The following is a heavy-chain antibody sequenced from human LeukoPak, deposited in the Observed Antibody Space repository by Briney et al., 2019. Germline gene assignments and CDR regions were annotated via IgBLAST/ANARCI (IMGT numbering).Heavy chain of an antibody. V-gene: IGHV1-8*01. CDR3: ARGRVIQPLLWYPSGYDAFDI. D-gene: IGHD2-2*01. J-gene: IGHJ3*02. CDR1: GYTFTSYD. CDR2: MNPNSGNT. Sequence: ASVKVSCKASGYTFTSYDINWVRQATGQGLEWMGWMNPNSGNTGYAQKFQGRVTMTRNTSISTAYMELSSLRSEDTAAYYCARGRVIQPLLWYPSGYDAFDIWGQGTMVTVSS.